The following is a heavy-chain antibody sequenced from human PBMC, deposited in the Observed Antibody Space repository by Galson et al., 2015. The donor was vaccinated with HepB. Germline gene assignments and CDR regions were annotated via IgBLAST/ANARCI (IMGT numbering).Heavy chain of an antibody. J-gene: IGHJ6*03. V-gene: IGHV4-4*02. CDR2: IYHSGST. CDR1: GGSISSSNW. CDR3: ARGGLEGLPWYYMDV. D-gene: IGHD3-16*01. Sequence: SLTCAVSGGSISSSNWWSWVRQPPGKGLEWIGEIYHSGSTNYNPSLKSRVTISVDKSKNQFSLKLSSVTAADTAVYYCARGGLEGLPWYYMDVWGKGTTVTVSS.